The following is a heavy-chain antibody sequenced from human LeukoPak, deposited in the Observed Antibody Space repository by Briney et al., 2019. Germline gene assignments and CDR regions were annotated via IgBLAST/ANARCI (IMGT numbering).Heavy chain of an antibody. V-gene: IGHV3-21*01. CDR1: GFTFSSYS. CDR2: ISSSSSYI. D-gene: IGHD3-10*01. J-gene: IGHJ4*02. CDR3: ARMSLVRGVIITRYFDY. Sequence: PGGSLRLSCAASGFTFSSYSMNWVRQAPGKGLEWVSSISSSSSYIYYADSVKGRFTISRDNAKNSLYLQMNSLRAEDTAVYYCARMSLVRGVIITRYFDYWGQGTLVTVSS.